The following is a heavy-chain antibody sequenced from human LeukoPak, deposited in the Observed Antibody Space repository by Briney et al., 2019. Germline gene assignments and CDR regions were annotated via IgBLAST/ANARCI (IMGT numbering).Heavy chain of an antibody. V-gene: IGHV3-23*01. CDR3: AKDRAFYYDSSGYYPDAVDI. CDR2: ISGSGGST. D-gene: IGHD3-22*01. Sequence: GGSLRLSCAASGFTFSSYVMSWVRQAPGKGLEWVSAISGSGGSTYYADSVKGRFTISRDNSKNTLYLQMNSLRAEDTAVYYCAKDRAFYYDSSGYYPDAVDIWGQGTMVTVSS. CDR1: GFTFSSYV. J-gene: IGHJ3*02.